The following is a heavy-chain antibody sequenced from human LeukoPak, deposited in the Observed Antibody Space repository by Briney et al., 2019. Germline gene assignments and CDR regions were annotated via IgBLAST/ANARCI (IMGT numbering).Heavy chain of an antibody. CDR1: GFTFSSYW. V-gene: IGHV3-74*01. Sequence: PGGSLRLSCAASGFTFSSYWMHWVRQAPGMGLVWVSRINSDGSSTSYADSVKGRFTISRDNAKNTLYLQMNSLRAEDTAVYYCARARLGYFDYWGQGTLVTVSS. CDR2: INSDGSST. CDR3: ARARLGYFDY. D-gene: IGHD6-6*01. J-gene: IGHJ4*02.